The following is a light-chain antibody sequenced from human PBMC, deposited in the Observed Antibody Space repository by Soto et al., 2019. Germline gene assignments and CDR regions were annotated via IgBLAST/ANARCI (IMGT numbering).Light chain of an antibody. Sequence: QSVLTQPPSASGSPGQSVTISCTGTSSDIGYYNYVSWYQQYPGKAPKLLIYEVSKRPSGVPDRFSGSKSGNTTSLTVSGLQAADEADYYCTSYAVTDFQYVCGTVTKRTVL. J-gene: IGLJ1*01. V-gene: IGLV2-8*01. CDR3: TSYAVTDFQYV. CDR1: SSDIGYYNY. CDR2: EVS.